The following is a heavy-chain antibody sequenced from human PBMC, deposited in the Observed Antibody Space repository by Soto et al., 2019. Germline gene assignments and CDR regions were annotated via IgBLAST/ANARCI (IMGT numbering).Heavy chain of an antibody. J-gene: IGHJ4*02. V-gene: IGHV4-34*01. CDR2: INHSGST. D-gene: IGHD2-8*01. CDR1: GGSFSGYY. Sequence: QVQLQQWGAGLLKPSETLSLTCAVYGGSFSGYYWSWIRQPPGKGLEWIGEINHSGSTNYNPSLKSRVTISVDTSKNQFSLELSSVTAADTAVYYCARGAVLMVYAELDYWGQGTLVTVSS. CDR3: ARGAVLMVYAELDY.